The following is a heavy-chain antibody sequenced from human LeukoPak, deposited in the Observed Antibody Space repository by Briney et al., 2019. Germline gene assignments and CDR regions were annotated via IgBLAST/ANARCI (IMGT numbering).Heavy chain of an antibody. CDR3: ARVGAARLGWYFDL. CDR1: GGSISSYY. D-gene: IGHD6-6*01. V-gene: IGHV4-59*01. CDR2: IYYSGST. J-gene: IGHJ2*01. Sequence: PSETLSLTCTVSGGSISSYYWSWIRQPPGKGLEWIGYIYYSGSTNYNPSLKSRVTISVDTSKSQFSLKLSSVTAADTAVYYCARVGAARLGWYFDLWGRGTLVTVSS.